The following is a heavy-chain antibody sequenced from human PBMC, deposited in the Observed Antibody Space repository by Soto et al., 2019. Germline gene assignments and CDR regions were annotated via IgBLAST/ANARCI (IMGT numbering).Heavy chain of an antibody. CDR1: GFTFSSYW. Sequence: PGGSLRLSSAASGFTFSSYWMSWVRQAPGKGLEWVANIKQDGSEKYYVDSVKGRFTISRDNAKNSLYLQMNSLRAEDTAVYYCARVSPLGEYYYYGMDVWGQGTTVTVSS. CDR3: ARVSPLGEYYYYGMDV. J-gene: IGHJ6*02. V-gene: IGHV3-7*04. CDR2: IKQDGSEK.